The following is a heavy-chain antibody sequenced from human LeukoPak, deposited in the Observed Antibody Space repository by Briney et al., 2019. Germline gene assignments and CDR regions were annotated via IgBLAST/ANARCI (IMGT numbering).Heavy chain of an antibody. CDR2: INPNSGGT. CDR1: VFTFTGYY. J-gene: IGHJ4*02. Sequence: PSVRVSCKASVFTFTGYYMHWVRQAPGQGLEWMGWINPNSGGTNYAQKFQGRVTMTRDTSISTAYMELSRLRSDDTAVYYCARDLSSPDHYWGQGTLVTVSS. CDR3: ARDLSSPDHY. D-gene: IGHD6-13*01. V-gene: IGHV1-2*02.